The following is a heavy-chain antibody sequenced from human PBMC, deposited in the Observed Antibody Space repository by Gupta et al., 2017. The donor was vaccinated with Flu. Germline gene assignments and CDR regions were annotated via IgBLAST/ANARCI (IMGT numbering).Heavy chain of an antibody. J-gene: IGHJ4*02. CDR2: VGYSGNT. V-gene: IGHV4-39*01. CDR3: ARRITYGTTFDY. Sequence: QLQLQESGPGLVKPSETLSLICTVSGGSISDTSYYWGWIRQPPGKGLEWIGNVGYSGNTFYNPSLKSRVTISVDTAKNQFSLKLSSVTAADTAVYYWARRITYGTTFDYWGQGSLVTVSS. CDR1: GGSISDTSYY. D-gene: IGHD1-1*01.